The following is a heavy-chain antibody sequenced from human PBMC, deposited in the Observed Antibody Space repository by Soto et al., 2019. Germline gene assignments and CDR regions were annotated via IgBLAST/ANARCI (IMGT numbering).Heavy chain of an antibody. CDR1: GFTFSDYY. J-gene: IGHJ4*02. CDR3: AKLYWNPRYFDY. V-gene: IGHV3-23*01. D-gene: IGHD1-1*01. Sequence: GGSLRLSCEGSGFTFSDYYISWIRQAPGKGLEWISSITDSGGSTDYADSVKGRFTISRDNSRNTLYLQMNSLRADDTAVYYCAKLYWNPRYFDYWGQGTRVTVSS. CDR2: ITDSGGST.